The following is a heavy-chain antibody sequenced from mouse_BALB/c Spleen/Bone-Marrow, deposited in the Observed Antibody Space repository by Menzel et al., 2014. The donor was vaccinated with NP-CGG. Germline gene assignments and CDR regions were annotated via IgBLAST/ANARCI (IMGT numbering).Heavy chain of an antibody. D-gene: IGHD2-14*01. J-gene: IGHJ3*01. CDR2: IFPGDGTT. V-gene: IGHV1S56*01. Sequence: QVQLKQSGAELVKPGASVKLSCKASGYTFTTYDINWVRQRPEQGLEWIGWIFPGDGTTKYNEKFKGKATLTTDKSSSTAYMQFSRLTSEDSAVYFCARNYRHAWFVYWGQGTLVTVSA. CDR1: GYTFTTYD. CDR3: ARNYRHAWFVY.